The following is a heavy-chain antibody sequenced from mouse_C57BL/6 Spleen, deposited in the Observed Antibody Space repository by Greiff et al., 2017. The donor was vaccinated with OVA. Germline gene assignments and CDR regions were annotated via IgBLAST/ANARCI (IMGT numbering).Heavy chain of an antibody. J-gene: IGHJ2*01. Sequence: EVQLQESGPGLVKPSQSLSLTCSVTGYSITSGYYWNWIRQFPGNKLEWMGYISYDGSNNYNPSLKNRISITRDTSKNQFFLKLNSVTTEDTATYYCAKESPVPGPTVYFDYWGQGTTLTVSS. V-gene: IGHV3-6*01. CDR2: ISYDGSN. D-gene: IGHD5-1*01. CDR3: AKESPVPGPTVYFDY. CDR1: GYSITSGYY.